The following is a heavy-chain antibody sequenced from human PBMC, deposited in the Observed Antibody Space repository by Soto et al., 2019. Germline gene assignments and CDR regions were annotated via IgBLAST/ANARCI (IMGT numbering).Heavy chain of an antibody. D-gene: IGHD5-18*01. CDR2: IYYSGTT. Sequence: PSETLSLTCTVSGASINRYSWSWIRQPPGEGLEWIGYIYYSGTTNYNPSLRSRVTISLDTSKNQLSLNLRSVTAADTAVYYCARNVDTTRAYYFDYWGQGILVTVSS. V-gene: IGHV4-59*01. J-gene: IGHJ4*02. CDR3: ARNVDTTRAYYFDY. CDR1: GASINRYS.